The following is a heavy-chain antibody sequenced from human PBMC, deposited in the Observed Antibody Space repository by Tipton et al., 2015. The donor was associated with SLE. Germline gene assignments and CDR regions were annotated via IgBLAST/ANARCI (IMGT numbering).Heavy chain of an antibody. J-gene: IGHJ4*02. V-gene: IGHV4-59*11. D-gene: IGHD6-13*01. CDR2: IYYSGST. CDR3: ARDLGSSGSFDY. Sequence: LRLSCTVSGGSISSHYWSWIRQPPGKGLEWIGYIYYSGSTNYNPSLKSRVTISVDTSKNQFSLKLSSVTAADTAVYYCARDLGSSGSFDYWGQGTLVTVP. CDR1: GGSISSHY.